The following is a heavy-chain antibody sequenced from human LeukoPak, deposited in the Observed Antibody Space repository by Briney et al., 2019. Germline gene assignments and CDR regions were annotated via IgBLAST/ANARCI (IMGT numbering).Heavy chain of an antibody. CDR1: GFTFSSYG. CDR2: ISYDGSNK. D-gene: IGHD3-22*01. V-gene: IGHV3-30*18. CDR3: AKDSGVSSGYLC. Sequence: AGGPLRLSCAASGFTFSSYGMHWVRQAPGKGLEWVAVISYDGSNKYYADAVKGRFTISRDNSKNTLYLQMNRLRAEDTAVYYCAKDSGVSSGYLCWGQGTLVTVSS. J-gene: IGHJ4*02.